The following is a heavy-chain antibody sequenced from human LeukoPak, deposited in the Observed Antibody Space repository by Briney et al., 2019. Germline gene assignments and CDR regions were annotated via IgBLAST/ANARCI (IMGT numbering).Heavy chain of an antibody. V-gene: IGHV1-69*13. D-gene: IGHD5-24*01. J-gene: IGHJ4*02. CDR2: IIPIFGTA. Sequence: SVKISCKASGGTYSSYAIGWVRQGPGQGLEWMGGIIPIFGTANYAQKFQGRVTITADESTSTAYMELSSLRSEDTAVYYCARYGDEGFDYWGQGTLVTVSS. CDR3: ARYGDEGFDY. CDR1: GGTYSSYA.